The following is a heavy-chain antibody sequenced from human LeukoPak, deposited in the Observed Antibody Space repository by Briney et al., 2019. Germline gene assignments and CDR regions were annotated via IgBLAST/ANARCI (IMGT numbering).Heavy chain of an antibody. CDR3: ARDSSPTDNWFDP. Sequence: ASVKVSCKASGYTFTGYYMHRVRQAPGQGLEWMGWINPNSGGTNYAQKFQGRVTMTRDTSISTAYMELSRLRSDDTAVYYCARDSSPTDNWFDPWGQGTLVTVSS. CDR2: INPNSGGT. D-gene: IGHD6-13*01. V-gene: IGHV1-2*02. J-gene: IGHJ5*02. CDR1: GYTFTGYY.